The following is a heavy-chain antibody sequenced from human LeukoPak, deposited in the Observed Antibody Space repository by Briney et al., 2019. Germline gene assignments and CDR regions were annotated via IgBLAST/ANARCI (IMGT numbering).Heavy chain of an antibody. D-gene: IGHD4-17*01. CDR3: ATPLGNGYGDYVYVY. V-gene: IGHV4-31*03. CDR1: GGSISSGDYC. CDR2: VYYTGST. J-gene: IGHJ4*02. Sequence: SETLSLTCTVSGGSISSGDYCWTWIRQLPGQGLEWIGFVYYTGSTSYNPSLKSRVTISLDTSKNRFSLKLSSVTAADTAVYYCATPLGNGYGDYVYVYWGQGTLVTVSS.